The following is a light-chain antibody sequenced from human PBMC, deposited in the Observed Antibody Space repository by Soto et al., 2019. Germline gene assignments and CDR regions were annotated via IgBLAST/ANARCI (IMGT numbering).Light chain of an antibody. Sequence: IQMTLSAFSLSASVGNRVTIICRASQSISTYLNWYQQKPGKAPKLLIYAASSLQSGVPSRFSGSGYGTDFTLTISSLQTEDFATYYCQQANSFPLTFGGGTKVDIK. CDR2: AAS. J-gene: IGKJ4*01. CDR3: QQANSFPLT. CDR1: QSISTY. V-gene: IGKV1-39*01.